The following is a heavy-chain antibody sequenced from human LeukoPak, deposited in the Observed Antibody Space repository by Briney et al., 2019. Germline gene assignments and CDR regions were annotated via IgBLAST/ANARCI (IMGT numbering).Heavy chain of an antibody. CDR1: GGSISSSNW. CDR3: AKEVAAAGTNWFDP. Sequence: SETLSLTCAVSGGSISSSNWWSWVRPPPGKGLEWIGEIYHSGSTNYNPSLKSRVTISVDKSKNQFSLKLSSVTAADTAVYYCAKEVAAAGTNWFDPWGQGTLVTVSS. D-gene: IGHD6-13*01. V-gene: IGHV4-4*02. J-gene: IGHJ5*02. CDR2: IYHSGST.